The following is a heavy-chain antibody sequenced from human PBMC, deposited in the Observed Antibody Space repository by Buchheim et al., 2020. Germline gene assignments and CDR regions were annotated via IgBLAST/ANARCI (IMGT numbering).Heavy chain of an antibody. D-gene: IGHD6-19*01. CDR3: ARDSGELAVAGTDYYYYGMDV. CDR2: IWYDGSNK. J-gene: IGHJ6*02. Sequence: QVQLVESGGGVVQPGRSLRLSCAASGFTFSSYGMHWVRQAPGKGLEWVAVIWYDGSNKYYADSVTGRFTISRDTSTNTLYLQMNSLSAEDTAVYYCARDSGELAVAGTDYYYYGMDVWGQGTT. CDR1: GFTFSSYG. V-gene: IGHV3-33*01.